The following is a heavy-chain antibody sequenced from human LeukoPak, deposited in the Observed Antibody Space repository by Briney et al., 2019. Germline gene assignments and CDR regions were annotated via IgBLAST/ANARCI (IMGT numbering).Heavy chain of an antibody. CDR2: IDWDDDK. Sequence: ESGPALVKPTQTLTLTCTFSGFSLSTIGMCVSWIRQPPGKALEWLARIDWDDDKYYNTSLKTRLTISKDTSKNPVVLTMTNMDPVDTATYYCARTSAYRRGWSFDDWGQGTLVTVSS. CDR1: GFSLSTIGMC. J-gene: IGHJ4*02. D-gene: IGHD6-19*01. CDR3: ARTSAYRRGWSFDD. V-gene: IGHV2-70*11.